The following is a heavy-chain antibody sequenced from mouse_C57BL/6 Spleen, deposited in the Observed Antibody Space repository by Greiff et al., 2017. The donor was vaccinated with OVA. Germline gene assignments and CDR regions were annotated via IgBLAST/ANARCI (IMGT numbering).Heavy chain of an antibody. CDR1: GYTFTDYY. J-gene: IGHJ3*01. CDR2: INPNNGGT. CDR3: ARDRNYYGSSYGFAY. D-gene: IGHD1-1*01. V-gene: IGHV1-26*01. Sequence: EVQLQQSGPELVKPGASVTISCKASGYTFTDYYMNWVQQSHGKSLEWIGDINPNNGGTSYNQKFTGKATLTVDKYSSTAYMELRSLTSEDSAVYYGARDRNYYGSSYGFAYWGQGTLVTVSA.